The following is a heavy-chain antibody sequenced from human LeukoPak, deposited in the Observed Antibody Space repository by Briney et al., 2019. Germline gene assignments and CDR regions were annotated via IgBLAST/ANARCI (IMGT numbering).Heavy chain of an antibody. CDR1: GFTFSSYA. CDR3: ARTTDIPYYYYGMDV. CDR2: ISGSGTGT. Sequence: GGSLRLSCAASGFTFSSYAMSWVRQAPGKGLEWVSAISGSGTGTYYADSVKGRFTISRDNSKNSLYLQMNSLRAEDTAVYYCARTTDIPYYYYGMDVWGQGTTVTVSS. V-gene: IGHV3-23*01. D-gene: IGHD3-9*01. J-gene: IGHJ6*02.